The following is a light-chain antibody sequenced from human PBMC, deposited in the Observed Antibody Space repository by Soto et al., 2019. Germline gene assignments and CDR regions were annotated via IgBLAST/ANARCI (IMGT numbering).Light chain of an antibody. Sequence: SYELTQPPSVSVAPGQTARITCGGNNIGSKSLHWYQKKQGQAPVQVVYDDSDRPSGIPERFSGSNSGNTATLTISRVEAGDEADYYCQVWDSRSDHYVFGTGTKVTVL. J-gene: IGLJ1*01. CDR2: DDS. CDR3: QVWDSRSDHYV. V-gene: IGLV3-21*02. CDR1: NIGSKS.